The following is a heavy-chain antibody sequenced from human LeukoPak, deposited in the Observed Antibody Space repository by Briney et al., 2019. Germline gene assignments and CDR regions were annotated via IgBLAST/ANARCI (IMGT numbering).Heavy chain of an antibody. CDR2: ISSSSSTI. CDR1: GFTFSSYS. V-gene: IGHV3-48*01. J-gene: IGHJ3*02. CDR3: AREARYSYGYGRGAFDI. D-gene: IGHD5-18*01. Sequence: GGSLRLSCAASGFTFSSYSMNWVRQAPGKGLEWVSYISSSSSTIYYADSVKGRFTISRDNAKNSLYLQMNSLRAEDTAVYYCAREARYSYGYGRGAFDIWGQGTMVTVSS.